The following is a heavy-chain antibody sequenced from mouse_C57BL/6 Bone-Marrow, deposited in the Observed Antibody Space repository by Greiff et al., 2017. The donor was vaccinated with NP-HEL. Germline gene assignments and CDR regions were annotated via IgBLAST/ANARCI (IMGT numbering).Heavy chain of an antibody. J-gene: IGHJ2*01. CDR3: ARDWVDFDY. Sequence: QVHVKQSGAELVKPGASVKLSCKASGYTFTSYWMQWVKQRPGQGLEWIGEIDPSDSYTNYNQKFKGKATLTVDTSSSTAYMQLSSLTSEDSAVYYCARDWVDFDYWGQGTTLTVSS. CDR2: IDPSDSYT. D-gene: IGHD4-1*01. V-gene: IGHV1-50*01. CDR1: GYTFTSYW.